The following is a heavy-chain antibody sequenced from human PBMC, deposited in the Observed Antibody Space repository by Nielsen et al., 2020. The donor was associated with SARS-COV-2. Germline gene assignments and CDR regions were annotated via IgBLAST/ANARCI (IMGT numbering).Heavy chain of an antibody. V-gene: IGHV3-74*01. CDR2: IYSDGSNT. D-gene: IGHD3-10*01. CDR1: RFTFSNYW. Sequence: GESLKISCAASRFTFSNYWMHWIRQAPGKGLVWVSCIYSDGSNTIYADSVKGRFTISRDNSKSTLYLQMNSLRAEDTAIYYCAKLWFGEQAHFDYWSQGTLVTVSS. J-gene: IGHJ4*02. CDR3: AKLWFGEQAHFDY.